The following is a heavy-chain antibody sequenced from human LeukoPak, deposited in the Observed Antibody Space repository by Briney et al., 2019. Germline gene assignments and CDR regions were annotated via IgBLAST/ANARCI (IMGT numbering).Heavy chain of an antibody. CDR2: IIPIFGTA. D-gene: IGHD3-3*01. V-gene: IGHV1-69*01. CDR1: GGTFSSYA. J-gene: IGHJ4*02. CDR3: ARGGSVLRFLES. Sequence: SVKVSCKASGGTFSSYAISWVRQAPGHGLEWMGGIIPIFGTAKYAQKFQGRVTITADESTSTAYMELSSLRSEDTAVYYCARGGSVLRFLESWGQGTLVTVSS.